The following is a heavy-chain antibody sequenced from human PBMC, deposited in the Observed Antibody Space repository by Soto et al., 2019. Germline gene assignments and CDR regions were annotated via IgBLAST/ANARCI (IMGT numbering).Heavy chain of an antibody. J-gene: IGHJ6*02. CDR1: GFTFSSYG. Sequence: QVQLVESGGGVVQPGRSLRLSCAASGFTFSSYGMHWVRQAPGKGLEWVAVISYDGSNKYYADSVKGRFTISRDNSKNTLYLQMNSLRAEDTAVYYCAKDIGMVRGVSHNYYYYGMDVWGQGTTVTVSS. D-gene: IGHD3-10*01. V-gene: IGHV3-30*18. CDR2: ISYDGSNK. CDR3: AKDIGMVRGVSHNYYYYGMDV.